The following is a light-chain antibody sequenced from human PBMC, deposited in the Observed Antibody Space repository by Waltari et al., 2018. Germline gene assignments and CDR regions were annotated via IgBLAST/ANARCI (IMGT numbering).Light chain of an antibody. Sequence: EIQITQSPYSLSASGGDRVAISCRTTHNVDNYLSWSQQRPGSPPSLLIHSVSSLQHGVSSRFSGSGSGTSFTLTITKLQPEDSATYYCHQSYSIPHTFGQGTRLEIK. J-gene: IGKJ2*01. CDR2: SVS. V-gene: IGKV1-39*01. CDR3: HQSYSIPHT. CDR1: HNVDNY.